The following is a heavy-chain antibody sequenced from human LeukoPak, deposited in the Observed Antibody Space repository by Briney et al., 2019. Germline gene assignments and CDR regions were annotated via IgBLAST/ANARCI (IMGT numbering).Heavy chain of an antibody. J-gene: IGHJ4*02. D-gene: IGHD3-10*01. CDR1: GGSISSYY. CDR2: IYYSGST. CDR3: ARGVTMVRGVHLDY. Sequence: SETLSLTCTVSGGSISSYYWSWIRQPPGKGLEWIGYIYYSGSTNYNPSLKSRVTISVDTSKNQFSLKLSSVTAADTAVYYCARGVTMVRGVHLDYWGQGTLVTVSS. V-gene: IGHV4-59*01.